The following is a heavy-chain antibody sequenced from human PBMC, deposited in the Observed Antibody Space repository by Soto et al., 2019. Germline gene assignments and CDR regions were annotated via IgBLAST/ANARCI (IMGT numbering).Heavy chain of an antibody. D-gene: IGHD6-13*01. CDR1: GFTFSSYA. V-gene: IGHV3-23*01. J-gene: IGHJ4*02. CDR2: ISGSGGST. Sequence: LRLSCAASGFTFSSYAMSWVRQAPGKGLEWVSAISGSGGSTYYADSVKGRFTISRDDSKNTLYLQMNSLRAEDTAVYYCAKDQLAAAGPFDYWGQGTLVTVSS. CDR3: AKDQLAAAGPFDY.